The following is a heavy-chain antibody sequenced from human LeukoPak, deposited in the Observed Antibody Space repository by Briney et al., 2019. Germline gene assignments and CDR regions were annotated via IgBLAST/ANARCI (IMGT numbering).Heavy chain of an antibody. D-gene: IGHD4-17*01. CDR1: GFTFDDYA. CDR3: AKDMKGIYGDYDASDAFDI. CDR2: ISWNGGSI. J-gene: IGHJ3*02. V-gene: IGHV3-9*03. Sequence: GRSLRLSCVASGFTFDDYAMHWVRQAPGKGLEWVSNISWNGGSIGYADSVRGRFTVSRDNAKNSLYLQMNSLRAEDMALYYCAKDMKGIYGDYDASDAFDIWGQGTMVTVSS.